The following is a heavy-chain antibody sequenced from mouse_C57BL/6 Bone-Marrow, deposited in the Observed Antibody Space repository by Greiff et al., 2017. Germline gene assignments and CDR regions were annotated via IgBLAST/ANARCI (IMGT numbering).Heavy chain of an antibody. CDR1: GYTFTDYY. Sequence: QVQLQQSGAELVRPGASVKLSCKASGYTFTDYYINWVKQRPGQGLEWIARIYPGSGNTYYNEKFKGKATLTAEKSSSTAYMQLSSLTSEDSAVYFCARDDYDEGAWFAYWGQGTLVTVSA. V-gene: IGHV1-76*01. D-gene: IGHD2-4*01. CDR2: IYPGSGNT. J-gene: IGHJ3*01. CDR3: ARDDYDEGAWFAY.